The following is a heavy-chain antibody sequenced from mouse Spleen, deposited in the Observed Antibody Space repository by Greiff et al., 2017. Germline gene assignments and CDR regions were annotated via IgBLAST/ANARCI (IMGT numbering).Heavy chain of an antibody. Sequence: VQLQQSGTVLARPGASVKMSCKTSGYTFTSYWMHWVKQRPGQGLEWIGAIYPGNSDTSYNQKFKGKAKLTAVTSASTAYMELSSLTNEDSAVYYCTRKGDRYGDGYYAMDYWGQGTSVTVSS. CDR2: IYPGNSDT. J-gene: IGHJ4*01. CDR1: GYTFTSYW. D-gene: IGHD2-14*01. V-gene: IGHV1-5*01. CDR3: TRKGDRYGDGYYAMDY.